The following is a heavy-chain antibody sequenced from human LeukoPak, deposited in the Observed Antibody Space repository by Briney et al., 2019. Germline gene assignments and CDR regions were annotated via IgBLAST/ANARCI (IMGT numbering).Heavy chain of an antibody. CDR3: ASGIQLWLYGY. V-gene: IGHV4-59*08. Sequence: PSETLSLTCTVSGGSISSYCWSWIRQPPGKGLEWIGYIYYSGSTNYNPSLKSRVTISVDTSKNQFSLKLSSVTAAYTAVYYCASGIQLWLYGYWGQGTLVTVSS. CDR1: GGSISSYC. J-gene: IGHJ4*02. D-gene: IGHD5-18*01. CDR2: IYYSGST.